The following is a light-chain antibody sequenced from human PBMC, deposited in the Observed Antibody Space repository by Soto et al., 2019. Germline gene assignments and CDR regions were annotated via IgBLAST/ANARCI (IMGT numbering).Light chain of an antibody. CDR2: LGS. CDR1: QRLLHSNGNTF. V-gene: IGKV2-28*01. J-gene: IGKJ2*01. Sequence: EIVMTQSPPSLTVTPGEPASISCRSSQRLLHSNGNTFLDWYLQKPGQSPQFLIYLGSNRASGVPDRVSGSEAGTDFTLKISRVEAEDVGVYYCMQALESPYTFGQGTKLEIK. CDR3: MQALESPYT.